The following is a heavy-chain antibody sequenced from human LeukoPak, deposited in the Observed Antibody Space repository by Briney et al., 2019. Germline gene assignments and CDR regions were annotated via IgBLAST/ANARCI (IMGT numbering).Heavy chain of an antibody. J-gene: IGHJ6*02. D-gene: IGHD3-22*01. CDR3: ARVMRYYYDSSGYYYYYYGMDV. Sequence: GGSLRLSCAASGFTFSSCDMHWVRQATGKGLEWVSAIGTAGDTYYPGSVKGRFTISRENAKNSLYLQMNSLRAGDTAVYYCARVMRYYYDSSGYYYYYYGMDVWGQGTTVTVSS. CDR1: GFTFSSCD. CDR2: IGTAGDT. V-gene: IGHV3-13*01.